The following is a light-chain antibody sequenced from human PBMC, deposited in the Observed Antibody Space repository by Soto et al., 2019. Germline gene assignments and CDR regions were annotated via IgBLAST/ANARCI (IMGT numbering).Light chain of an antibody. V-gene: IGKV1-39*01. Sequence: DIQMTQSPSSLSASVGDRVTITCRASQSITTYLNWYRQKPGKAPKLLIYAASSLQSGVPSRFSGSKSGTDFTLTISSLQPEDFATYYCQQSYSSPITFGQGTRLEIK. CDR1: QSITTY. J-gene: IGKJ5*01. CDR3: QQSYSSPIT. CDR2: AAS.